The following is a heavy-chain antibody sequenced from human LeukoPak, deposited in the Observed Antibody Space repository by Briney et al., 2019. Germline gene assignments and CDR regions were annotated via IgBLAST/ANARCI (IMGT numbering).Heavy chain of an antibody. CDR3: ARDQSPRRELFLEIPDAFDS. V-gene: IGHV3-48*02. Sequence: PGGSLRLSCAASGFTFSTYTMNCVRQAPGKGLEWVSYISSSSSTIFYADSVKGRFTISRDNAKSALYLQMNSLRDEDTAVYYCARDQSPRRELFLEIPDAFDSCGQGTMVTVSS. CDR2: ISSSSSTI. J-gene: IGHJ3*02. D-gene: IGHD3-10*01. CDR1: GFTFSTYT.